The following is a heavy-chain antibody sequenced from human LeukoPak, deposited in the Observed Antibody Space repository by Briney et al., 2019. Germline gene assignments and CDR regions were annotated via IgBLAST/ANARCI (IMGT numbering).Heavy chain of an antibody. CDR3: AREGINLIDTNWFGP. CDR2: INPNSGAT. D-gene: IGHD1-14*01. V-gene: IGHV1-2*02. Sequence: ASVKVSCKASGYTFTDYYMHWVRQAPGQGLEWMGWINPNSGATNYAQRFQGRVSLTRDTSITTVYMELSRLKSDDTAIYFCAREGINLIDTNWFGPWGQGTLVTVSS. J-gene: IGHJ5*02. CDR1: GYTFTDYY.